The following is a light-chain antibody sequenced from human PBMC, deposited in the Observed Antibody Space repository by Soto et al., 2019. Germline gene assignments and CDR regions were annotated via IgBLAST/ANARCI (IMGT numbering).Light chain of an antibody. V-gene: IGKV1-12*01. CDR3: QQANGFPFT. Sequence: DIQMTQSPSSVSASVGDRVTITCRASHGVSSWLAWYQKKPGKAPKLLIYAASSLQSGVPSRFSGSGSGADFSLTINSLQPEDFATYYCQQANGFPFTFGPGTKVDIK. CDR1: HGVSSW. J-gene: IGKJ3*01. CDR2: AAS.